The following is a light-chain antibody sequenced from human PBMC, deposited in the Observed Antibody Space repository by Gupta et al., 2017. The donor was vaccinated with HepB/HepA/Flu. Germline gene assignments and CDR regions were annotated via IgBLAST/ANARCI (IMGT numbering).Light chain of an antibody. J-gene: IGLJ2*01. CDR2: DVT. CDR1: SSDAAAYTY. Sequence: QSALTEARSVSGAPGQSVTISCTGTSSDAAAYTYVSWYQQHPGKAPKLIIYDVTKRPSGAPDRFSGSKSGNTASMTPSGLQADDEAEYHCCSSAASNALVVFGGGTKLTVL. V-gene: IGLV2-11*01. CDR3: CSSAASNALVV.